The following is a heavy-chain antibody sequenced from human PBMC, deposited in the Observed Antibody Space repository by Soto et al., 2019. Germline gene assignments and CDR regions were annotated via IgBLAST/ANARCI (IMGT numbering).Heavy chain of an antibody. CDR1: GYIFTTYW. D-gene: IGHD5-12*01. V-gene: IGHV5-51*01. CDR2: IYPTDSDT. J-gene: IGHJ6*02. CDR3: ARSGYSSHGMDV. Sequence: GASLKISCQGSGYIFTTYWIGWVRQMPGKGLEWMGIIYPTDSDTRYSPSFQGQVTISADKSNTTAYLQWSSLRASDTAVYYCARSGYSSHGMDVWGQGTTVTVSS.